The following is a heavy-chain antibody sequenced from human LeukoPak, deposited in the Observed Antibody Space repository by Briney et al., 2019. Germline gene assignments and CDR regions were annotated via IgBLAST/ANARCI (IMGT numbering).Heavy chain of an antibody. J-gene: IGHJ3*02. D-gene: IGHD2-15*01. CDR3: AKEIDTLGTNAFDI. CDR1: GFTFNDYA. CDR2: IRGDGGST. Sequence: AESLTLSCAASGFTFNDYAMHWVRQPPGKGLEWVAFIRGDGGSTYYAASVRGRFTISRDNSKNSLYLQMDSLRTEDTAFYYCAKEIDTLGTNAFDIWGQGTMVTVSS. V-gene: IGHV3-43*02.